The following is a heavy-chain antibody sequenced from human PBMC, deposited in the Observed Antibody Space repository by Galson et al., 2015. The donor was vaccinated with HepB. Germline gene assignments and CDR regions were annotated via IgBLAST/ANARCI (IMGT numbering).Heavy chain of an antibody. Sequence: SLRLSCAASGFTFSSYGMHWVRQAPGKGLEWVSVISYDGRNQNYADSVMGRFTISRDNSKDTVYLQMSSLRADDTAVYYCARDSGYVSGWYAGRGGFDYWGQGTLVTVSS. J-gene: IGHJ4*02. CDR2: ISYDGRNQ. D-gene: IGHD6-19*01. CDR3: ARDSGYVSGWYAGRGGFDY. V-gene: IGHV3-30*03. CDR1: GFTFSSYG.